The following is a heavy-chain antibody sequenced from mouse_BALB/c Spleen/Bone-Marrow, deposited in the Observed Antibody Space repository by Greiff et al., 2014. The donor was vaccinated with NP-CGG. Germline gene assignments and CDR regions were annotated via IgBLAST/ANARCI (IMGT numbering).Heavy chain of an antibody. CDR2: INPDSSTI. CDR3: ARLGYYGSMGY. D-gene: IGHD1-1*01. J-gene: IGHJ2*01. V-gene: IGHV4-1*02. CDR1: GFDFSRYW. Sequence: DVQLQESGGGLVQPGGSLKLSCAASGFDFSRYWMSWVRQALGKGLEWIGEINPDSSTINYTPSLKDKFIISRDNAKNTLYLQMSKVRSEDTALYYCARLGYYGSMGYWGQGTTLTVSS.